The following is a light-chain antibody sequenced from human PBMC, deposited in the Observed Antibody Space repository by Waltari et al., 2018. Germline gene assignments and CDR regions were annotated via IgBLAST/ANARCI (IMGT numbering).Light chain of an antibody. J-gene: IGLJ2*01. CDR3: SSYTSSNTDVV. Sequence: QSALTQPASVSGSPGQSITISCTGTSSDVGGYNYVSWYQQHPGKAPNLMVYDVSSRPSGVSNRFSGSKSGNSASPTIFGLQAEDEADYYCSSYTSSNTDVVFGGGTKLTGL. CDR2: DVS. CDR1: SSDVGGYNY. V-gene: IGLV2-14*01.